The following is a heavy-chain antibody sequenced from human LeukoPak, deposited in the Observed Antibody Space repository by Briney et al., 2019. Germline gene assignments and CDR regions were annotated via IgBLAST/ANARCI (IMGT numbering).Heavy chain of an antibody. Sequence: SETLSLTCTVSGGSISSYYWSWIRQPPGKGLEWIGYIYYSGSTNYNPSLKSRVTISVDTSKNQFSLKLSSVTAADTAVYYCARHVIYVNSGFDPWGQGTLVTVSS. D-gene: IGHD3-16*02. CDR1: GGSISSYY. CDR2: IYYSGST. CDR3: ARHVIYVNSGFDP. V-gene: IGHV4-59*08. J-gene: IGHJ5*02.